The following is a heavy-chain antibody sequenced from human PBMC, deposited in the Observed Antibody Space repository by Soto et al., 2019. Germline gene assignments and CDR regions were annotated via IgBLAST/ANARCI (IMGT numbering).Heavy chain of an antibody. CDR2: VYHSGAT. CDR3: ARGGAVPGSLVGSRSPFDT. V-gene: IGHV4-4*02. J-gene: IGHJ4*02. CDR1: NESINSPNW. D-gene: IGHD2-15*01. Sequence: QVQLQESGPGLVKPSETLSLTCVVSNESINSPNWWSWVRQAPGKGLEWIAEVYHSGATHYKSARRSRATSSGDRSKNQCSRTLASVTAADTAVYYRARGGAVPGSLVGSRSPFDTWSQGARVIVAS.